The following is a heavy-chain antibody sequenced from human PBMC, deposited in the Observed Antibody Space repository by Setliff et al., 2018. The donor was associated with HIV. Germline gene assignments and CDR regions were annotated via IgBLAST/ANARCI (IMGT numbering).Heavy chain of an antibody. CDR3: ARVPGRDYYDTSGDFDY. J-gene: IGHJ4*02. CDR1: GGSISSSHDF. V-gene: IGHV4-39*07. D-gene: IGHD3-22*01. CDR2: ISYGGIT. Sequence: PSETLSLTCTVSGGSISSSHDFWNWIRQPPGKGLEWIGAISYGGITYYNPSLTSRVTTSVDTSKNQFSLKVTSVTAADTAVYYCARVPGRDYYDTSGDFDYWGLGTLVTVSS.